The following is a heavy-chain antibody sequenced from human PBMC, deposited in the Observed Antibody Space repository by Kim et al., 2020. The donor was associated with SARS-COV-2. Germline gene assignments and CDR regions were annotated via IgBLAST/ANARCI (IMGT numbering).Heavy chain of an antibody. Sequence: GGSLRLSCTASGFTFGDYAMSWFRQAPGKGLEWVGFIRSKAYGGTTEYAASVKGRFTISRDDSKSIAYLQVNSLKTEDTAVYYCTRGRIVVVTAGLVLTLPPPYYFDYWGQGTLVTVSS. CDR3: TRGRIVVVTAGLVLTLPPPYYFDY. CDR1: GFTFGDYA. D-gene: IGHD2-21*02. V-gene: IGHV3-49*03. CDR2: IRSKAYGGTT. J-gene: IGHJ4*02.